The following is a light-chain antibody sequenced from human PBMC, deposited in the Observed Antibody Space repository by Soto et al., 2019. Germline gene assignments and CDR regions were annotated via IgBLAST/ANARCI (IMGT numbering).Light chain of an antibody. Sequence: QSALTQPASVSGSPGQSIAISCTGTSSDVGASDYVSWYQQHPGKAPKLMIYDVTNRPSGVSNRFSGSKSGNTASLTISGLQAEDEADYHCSSYTISSTPLYVFGSGTKLTVL. CDR1: SSDVGASDY. CDR3: SSYTISSTPLYV. J-gene: IGLJ1*01. V-gene: IGLV2-14*01. CDR2: DVT.